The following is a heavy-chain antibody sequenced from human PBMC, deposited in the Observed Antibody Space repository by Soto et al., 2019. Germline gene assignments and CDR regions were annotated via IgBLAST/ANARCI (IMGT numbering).Heavy chain of an antibody. V-gene: IGHV3-9*01. D-gene: IGHD1-26*01. CDR2: INWNGDNI. J-gene: IGHJ4*02. CDR3: AKDMVYSGSFAHTFDY. Sequence: EVQLVESGGGLVQPGRSLRLSCVASGSTFEDFAVHWVRQAPGKGLEWVSGINWNGDNIAYADSVKGRFTISRDNAKNSVFLQMDSLSPEDTAFYHCAKDMVYSGSFAHTFDYWGQGTLVTVSS. CDR1: GSTFEDFA.